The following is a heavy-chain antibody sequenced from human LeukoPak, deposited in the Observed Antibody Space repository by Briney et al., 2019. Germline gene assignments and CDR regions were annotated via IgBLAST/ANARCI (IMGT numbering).Heavy chain of an antibody. CDR1: GFTFSSYA. J-gene: IGHJ4*02. Sequence: GGSLRLSCAASGFTFSSYAMSWVRQAPGKGLEWVSAVSGAGLTTYYADSVKGRFIVSRDNSKNTVYLQMNSLRGEDAAVYYCAKELMGFDYWGQGTLATVSS. D-gene: IGHD2-8*01. CDR2: VSGAGLTT. V-gene: IGHV3-23*01. CDR3: AKELMGFDY.